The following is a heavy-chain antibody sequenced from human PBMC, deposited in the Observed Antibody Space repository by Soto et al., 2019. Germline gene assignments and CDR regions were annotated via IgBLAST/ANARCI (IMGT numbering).Heavy chain of an antibody. V-gene: IGHV1-3*01. Sequence: ASVKVSCKASGYTFTSYAMHWVRQAPGQRLEWMGWINAGNGNTKYSQKFQGRVTITRDTSASTAYMELSSLRSEDTAVYYCARSWYIAAAGFFDYWGQGTLVTSPQ. CDR2: INAGNGNT. CDR1: GYTFTSYA. CDR3: ARSWYIAAAGFFDY. D-gene: IGHD6-13*01. J-gene: IGHJ4*02.